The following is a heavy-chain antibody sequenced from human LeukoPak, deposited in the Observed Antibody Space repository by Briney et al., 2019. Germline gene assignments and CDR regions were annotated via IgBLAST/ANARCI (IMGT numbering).Heavy chain of an antibody. CDR1: GYTFTGYY. CDR3: ARVGGYYDSSGYYPYMDV. J-gene: IGHJ6*03. D-gene: IGHD3-22*01. V-gene: IGHV1-2*02. Sequence: GASVKVSCKASGYTFTGYYMHWVRQAPGQGLEWMGWINPNSGGTNYAQKFQGRVTMTRDTSISTAYMELSRLRSDDTAVYYCARVGGYYDSSGYYPYMDVWGKGTTVTVSS. CDR2: INPNSGGT.